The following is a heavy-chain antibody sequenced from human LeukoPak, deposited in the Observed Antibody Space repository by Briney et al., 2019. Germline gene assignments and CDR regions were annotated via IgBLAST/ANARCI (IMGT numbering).Heavy chain of an antibody. V-gene: IGHV3-64*01. D-gene: IGHD2-2*01. CDR3: ARGVYCSSTSCFREVFRYYYYYMDV. J-gene: IGHJ6*03. Sequence: GRSLRLSCAASGFTFSSYAMHWVREAPGNGLEYFSAISSNGGSTYYANSVKGRFTISRDNSKNTLYLQMGSLRAEDMAVYYCARGVYCSSTSCFREVFRYYYYYMDVWGKGTTVTVSS. CDR1: GFTFSSYA. CDR2: ISSNGGST.